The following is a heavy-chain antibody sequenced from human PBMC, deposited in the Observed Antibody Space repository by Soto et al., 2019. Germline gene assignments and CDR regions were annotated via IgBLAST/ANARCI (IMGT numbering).Heavy chain of an antibody. D-gene: IGHD1-1*01. CDR1: GGTFSSYA. J-gene: IGHJ4*02. CDR3: ATVLAGLNWNPGY. V-gene: IGHV1-69*13. Sequence: SVKVSCKASGGTFSSYAISWVRQAPGQGLEWMGGIIPIFGTANYAQKFQGRVTITADESTSTAYMELSSLRSEDTAVYYCATVLAGLNWNPGYWGQGTLVTVSS. CDR2: IIPIFGTA.